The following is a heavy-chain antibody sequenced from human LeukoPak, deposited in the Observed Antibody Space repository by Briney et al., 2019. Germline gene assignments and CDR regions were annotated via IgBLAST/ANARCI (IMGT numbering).Heavy chain of an antibody. CDR1: GFTFDDYA. J-gene: IGHJ4*02. Sequence: GGSLRLSCAASGFTFDDYAMHWVRQAPGKGLEWVSGISWNSGSIGYADSVKGRFTISRDNAKNSLYLQMNSLRAEDTALYYCAKDTGYYYDSSGYYPLDYWGQGTLVTVSS. V-gene: IGHV3-9*01. CDR2: ISWNSGSI. CDR3: AKDTGYYYDSSGYYPLDY. D-gene: IGHD3-22*01.